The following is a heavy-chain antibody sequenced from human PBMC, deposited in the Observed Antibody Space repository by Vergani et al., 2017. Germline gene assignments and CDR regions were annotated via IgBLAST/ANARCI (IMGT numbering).Heavy chain of an antibody. D-gene: IGHD2-2*02. CDR3: ARDEAVVPAAIYYYGMDV. CDR1: GGTFSSYT. J-gene: IGHJ6*02. Sequence: QVQLVQSGAEVKKPGSSVKVSCKASGGTFSSYTISWVRQAPGQGLEWMGRIIPILGIANYAQKFQGRVTMTTDTSTSTAYMELRSLRSDDTAMYYCARDEAVVPAAIYYYGMDVWGQGTTVTVSS. CDR2: IIPILGIA. V-gene: IGHV1-69*08.